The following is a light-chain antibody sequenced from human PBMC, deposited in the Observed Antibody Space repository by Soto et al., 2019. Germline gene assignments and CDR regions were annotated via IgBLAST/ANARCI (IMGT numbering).Light chain of an antibody. CDR2: EVS. CDR1: SSDVGGYNY. V-gene: IGLV2-14*01. CDR3: SSYSISTAYL. J-gene: IGLJ1*01. Sequence: QSVLTQPASVSGSPGQSITISCTGTSSDVGGYNYVSWYQQHPGKAPKLMIYEVSNRPSGVSNRFSGSKSGNTASLTISGLQAEDEADYYCSSYSISTAYLFGTGIKVTVL.